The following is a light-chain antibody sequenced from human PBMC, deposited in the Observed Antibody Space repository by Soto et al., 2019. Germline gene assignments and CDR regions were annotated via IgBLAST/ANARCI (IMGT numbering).Light chain of an antibody. Sequence: QSALTQPASVSGSPGQSITISCTGTSSDVGGYNYVSWYQHHPGRAPKLMIYNAFDRPSGVSNRFSGSKSGNTASLTISGLQAEDEADYYCSSYRGSTTVVFGGGTKLTVL. V-gene: IGLV2-14*03. CDR1: SSDVGGYNY. CDR3: SSYRGSTTVV. CDR2: NAF. J-gene: IGLJ2*01.